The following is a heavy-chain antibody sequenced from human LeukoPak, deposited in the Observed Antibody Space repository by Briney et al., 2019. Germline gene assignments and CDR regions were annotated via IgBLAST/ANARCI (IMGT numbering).Heavy chain of an antibody. CDR2: INPNSGDT. J-gene: IGHJ4*02. CDR1: GGTFSSYA. Sequence: ASVKVSCKASGGTFSSYAISWVRQAPGQGLEWMGWINPNSGDTNYAQNFQGRVTMTRDTSISTAYMELSRLRSDDTAVYYCARGSYPRTWFDYWGQGTLVTVSS. CDR3: ARGSYPRTWFDY. V-gene: IGHV1-2*02.